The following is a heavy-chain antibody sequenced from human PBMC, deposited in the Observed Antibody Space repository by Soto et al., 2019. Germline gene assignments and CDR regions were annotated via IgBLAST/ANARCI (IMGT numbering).Heavy chain of an antibody. Sequence: QVQLVQSGAEVKKPGASVKVSCKASGYTFTSYAMHWVRQAPGQRLEWMGWINAGNGNTKYSQKFQGRVTITRDTSGSRAYMELTRLTSEDTAVYFCARGMYTIDYWGQGTLVTVSS. CDR2: INAGNGNT. CDR3: ARGMYTIDY. J-gene: IGHJ4*02. V-gene: IGHV1-3*01. CDR1: GYTFTSYA. D-gene: IGHD1-1*01.